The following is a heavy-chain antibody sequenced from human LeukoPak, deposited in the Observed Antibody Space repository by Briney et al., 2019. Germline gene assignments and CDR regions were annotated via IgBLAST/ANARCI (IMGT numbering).Heavy chain of an antibody. CDR2: ISYDGGNK. D-gene: IGHD2-21*02. CDR3: AKEADCGGDCYYFDY. Sequence: PGGSLRLSCAASGFTFSSYGMHWVRQAPGKGLEWVAVISYDGGNKYYADSVKGRFTISRDNSKNTLYLQMNSLRAEDTAVYYCAKEADCGGDCYYFDYWGQGTLVTVSS. V-gene: IGHV3-30*18. CDR1: GFTFSSYG. J-gene: IGHJ4*02.